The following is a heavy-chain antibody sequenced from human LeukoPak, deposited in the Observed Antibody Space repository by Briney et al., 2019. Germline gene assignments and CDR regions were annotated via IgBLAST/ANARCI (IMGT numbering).Heavy chain of an antibody. D-gene: IGHD6-6*01. CDR2: IWYDGSNK. J-gene: IGHJ5*02. V-gene: IGHV3-33*01. CDR1: GFTFGSYG. CDR3: ARLNSPEYSSSPGWFDP. Sequence: PGRSLRLSCAASGFTFGSYGMHWVRQAPGKGLEWVAVIWYDGSNKYYADSVKGRFTISRDNSKNTLYLQMNSLRAEDTAVYYCARLNSPEYSSSPGWFDPWGQGTLVTVSS.